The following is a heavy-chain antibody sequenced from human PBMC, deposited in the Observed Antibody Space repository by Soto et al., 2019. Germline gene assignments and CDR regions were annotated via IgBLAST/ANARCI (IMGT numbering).Heavy chain of an antibody. Sequence: GGSLRLSCAASGFTFSSYGMHWVRQAPGKGLEWVAVISYDGSNKYYADSVKGRFTISRDNSKNTLYLQMNSLRAEDTAVYYCAKDHYGDYAFDIWGQGTMVTVSS. CDR3: AKDHYGDYAFDI. V-gene: IGHV3-30*18. CDR1: GFTFSSYG. CDR2: ISYDGSNK. J-gene: IGHJ3*02. D-gene: IGHD4-17*01.